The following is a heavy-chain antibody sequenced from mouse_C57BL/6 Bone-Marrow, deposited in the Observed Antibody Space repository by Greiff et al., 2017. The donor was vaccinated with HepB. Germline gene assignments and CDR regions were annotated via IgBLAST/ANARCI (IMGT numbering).Heavy chain of an antibody. Sequence: QVQLQQSGPELVKPGASVKMSCKASGYTFTSYWITWVKQRPGQGLEWIGDIYPGSGSTNYNEKFKSKATLTVDTSSSTAYMQLSSLTSEDSAVYYCARWRGGNPYYYAMDYWGQGTSVTVSS. CDR1: GYTFTSYW. V-gene: IGHV1-55*01. D-gene: IGHD1-1*02. CDR3: ARWRGGNPYYYAMDY. J-gene: IGHJ4*01. CDR2: IYPGSGST.